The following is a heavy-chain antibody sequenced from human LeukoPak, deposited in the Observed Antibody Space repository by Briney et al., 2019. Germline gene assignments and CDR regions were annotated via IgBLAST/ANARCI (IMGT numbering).Heavy chain of an antibody. CDR3: ARDSYYDSSGYFYFDY. CDR1: GGSISSYY. D-gene: IGHD3-22*01. Sequence: SETLSLTCTVSGGSISSYYWSWIRQPAGKGLEWIGRIYTSGSTNYNPSLKSRVTMSVDTSKNQFSLKLSSVTAADTAVYYCARDSYYDSSGYFYFDYWGQGTLVTVPS. CDR2: IYTSGST. V-gene: IGHV4-4*07. J-gene: IGHJ4*02.